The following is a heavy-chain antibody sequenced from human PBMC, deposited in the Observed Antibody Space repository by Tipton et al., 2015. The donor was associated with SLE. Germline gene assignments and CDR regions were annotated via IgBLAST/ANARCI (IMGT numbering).Heavy chain of an antibody. CDR1: GGSISSSSHY. CDR2: IYYSGST. D-gene: IGHD5-24*01. V-gene: IGHV4-39*01. CDR3: ASLDGHDAFDI. Sequence: TLSLTCTVSGGSISSSSHYWDWIRQPPGKGLEWIGSIYYSGSTYYNPSLKSRVTISVDTSKNQFSLKLSSVTAADTAVYYCASLDGHDAFDIWGLGTMVTVSS. J-gene: IGHJ3*02.